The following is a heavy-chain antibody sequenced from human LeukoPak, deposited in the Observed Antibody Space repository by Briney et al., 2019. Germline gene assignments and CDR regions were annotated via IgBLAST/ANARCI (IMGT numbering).Heavy chain of an antibody. CDR2: IYPGDSAT. J-gene: IGHJ4*02. Sequence: GGSLKISFKTSGCRFTSYWIAWVRPMPGKCLEWIGIIYPGDSATRYRPSFQRQVTISADKSISTAYLQWSSLKSSDTAMYYCARLSFGYWGQGTLVTVSS. CDR1: GCRFTSYW. V-gene: IGHV5-51*01. CDR3: ARLSFGY. D-gene: IGHD3-10*01.